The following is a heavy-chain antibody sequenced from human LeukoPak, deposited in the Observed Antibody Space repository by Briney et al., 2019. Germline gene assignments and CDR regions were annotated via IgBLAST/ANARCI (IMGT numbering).Heavy chain of an antibody. Sequence: GASVNVSCKASGYTFTSYDINWVRQATGQGLEGMGWMNPNSGNTGYAQKFQGRVTMTRNTSIRTAYMELSSLRSEDTAVYYGARGRLRSTSCVAHWCWGTVVMVSA. CDR2: MNPNSGNT. J-gene: IGHJ1*01. D-gene: IGHD2-2*01. V-gene: IGHV1-8*01. CDR3: ARGRLRSTSCVAH. CDR1: GYTFTSYD.